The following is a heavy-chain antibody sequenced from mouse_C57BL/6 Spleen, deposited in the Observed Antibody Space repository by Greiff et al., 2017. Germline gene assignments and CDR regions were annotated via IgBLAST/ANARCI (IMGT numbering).Heavy chain of an antibody. CDR1: GYTFTDYE. V-gene: IGHV1-15*01. CDR2: IDPETGGT. Sequence: VQLQQSGAELVRPGASVTLSCKASGYTFTDYEMHWVKQTPVHGLEWIGAIDPETGGTAYNQKVKGKAILTADKYSSTAYMELRSLTSEDSAVYYCTREGIDAGFDYWGQGTTLTVSS. J-gene: IGHJ2*01. CDR3: TREGIDAGFDY.